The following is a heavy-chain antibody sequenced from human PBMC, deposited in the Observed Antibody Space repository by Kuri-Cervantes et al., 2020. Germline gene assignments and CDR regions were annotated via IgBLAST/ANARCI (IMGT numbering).Heavy chain of an antibody. V-gene: IGHV1-45*02. CDR2: ITPFNGNT. CDR3: ARTLPLYCTNGVCYFDY. J-gene: IGHJ4*02. D-gene: IGHD2-8*01. Sequence: SVKVSCKASGYTFTYRYLHWVRQAPGQALEWMGWITPFNGNTNYAQKLQGRVTMTTDTSTSTAYMELRSLRSDDTAVYYCARTLPLYCTNGVCYFDYWGQGTLVTVSS. CDR1: GYTFTYRY.